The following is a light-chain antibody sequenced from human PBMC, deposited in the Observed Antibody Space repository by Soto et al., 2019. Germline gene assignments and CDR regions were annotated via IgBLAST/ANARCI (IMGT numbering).Light chain of an antibody. J-gene: IGKJ4*01. CDR3: QHYLTIPRT. CDR1: HSLLYSANDKNY. CDR2: WAS. V-gene: IGKV4-1*01. Sequence: DIVMTQSPDSLAVSLGERATLNCKSSHSLLYSANDKNYIAWYQQKAGQPPKLLINWASTRQSGVPDRFSGSGSGTDFTLTISSLQPEDVAVYYCQHYLTIPRTFGGGTRVEIK.